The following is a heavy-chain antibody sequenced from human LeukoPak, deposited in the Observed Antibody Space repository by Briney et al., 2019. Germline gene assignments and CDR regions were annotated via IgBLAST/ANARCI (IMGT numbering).Heavy chain of an antibody. Sequence: GGSLRLSCAASGFNFSSYSMNWVRQAPGKGLEWVSSISSSSSYIYYADSVKGRFTISRDNAKNSLYLQMNSLRAEDTAVYYCARDPSIAVAGDNWGQGTLVTVSS. CDR3: ARDPSIAVAGDN. J-gene: IGHJ4*02. CDR2: ISSSSSYI. V-gene: IGHV3-21*01. D-gene: IGHD6-19*01. CDR1: GFNFSSYS.